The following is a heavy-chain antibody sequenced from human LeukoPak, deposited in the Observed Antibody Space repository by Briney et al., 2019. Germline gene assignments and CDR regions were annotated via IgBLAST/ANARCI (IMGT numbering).Heavy chain of an antibody. J-gene: IGHJ6*02. D-gene: IGHD5-18*01. CDR2: IRYDGSNK. CDR3: ARDTAPLPNLYGMDV. Sequence: AGGSLRLSGAASGFAFSSYGMHWVRQAPGKGLEWVAFIRYDGSNKYYADSVKGRFTISRDNSKNTLYLQMNSLRAEDTAVYYCARDTAPLPNLYGMDVWGQGTTVTVSS. V-gene: IGHV3-30*02. CDR1: GFAFSSYG.